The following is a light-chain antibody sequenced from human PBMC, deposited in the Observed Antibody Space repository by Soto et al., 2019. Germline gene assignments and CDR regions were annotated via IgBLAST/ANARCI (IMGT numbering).Light chain of an antibody. CDR2: KAS. CDR1: QSISTW. Sequence: DIQMTQSPSTLSASVGDRVTITCRASQSISTWLAWYQQKPGKAPKLLIYKASSLETGVPSRFSGSGSGTEFTLTISCLQHDDFATYYCQHYNSYSLFTFGPGTKVDIK. CDR3: QHYNSYSLFT. V-gene: IGKV1-5*03. J-gene: IGKJ3*01.